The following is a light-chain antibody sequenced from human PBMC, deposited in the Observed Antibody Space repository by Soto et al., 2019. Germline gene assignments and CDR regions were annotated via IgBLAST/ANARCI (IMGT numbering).Light chain of an antibody. CDR2: GAS. J-gene: IGKJ4*01. V-gene: IGKV3-15*01. Sequence: EIVMTQSPATLSVSPGERATLSCRASQSVSSNLAWYQQKPGQAPRLLIYGASTRATGIPARFSGSGSGTEFTLTISSLQSEDFAVYSCQQYNNPLTFGGGTKVEIK. CDR1: QSVSSN. CDR3: QQYNNPLT.